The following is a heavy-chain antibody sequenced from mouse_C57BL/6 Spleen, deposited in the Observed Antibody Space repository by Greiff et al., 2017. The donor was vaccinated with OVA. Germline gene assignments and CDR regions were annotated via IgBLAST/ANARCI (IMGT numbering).Heavy chain of an antibody. Sequence: EVKLMESEGGLVQPGSSMKLSCTASGFTFSDYYMAWVRQVPEKGLEWVANINYDGSSTYYLDSLKSRFIISRDNAKNILYLQMSSLKSEDTATYYCAREGKPRSYCDYWGQGTTLTVSS. CDR1: GFTFSDYY. CDR3: AREGKPRSYCDY. CDR2: INYDGSST. V-gene: IGHV5-16*01. D-gene: IGHD5-2*01. J-gene: IGHJ2*01.